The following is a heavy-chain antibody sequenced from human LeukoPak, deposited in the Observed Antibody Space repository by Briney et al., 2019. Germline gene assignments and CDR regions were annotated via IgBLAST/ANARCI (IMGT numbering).Heavy chain of an antibody. CDR1: GGTFSSYA. V-gene: IGHV1-69*05. Sequence: SVKVSCKASGGTFSSYAISWVRQAPGQGLEWMGRIIPIFGTANYAQKFQGRVTITTDESTSTAYMQLSSLRSEDTAVYYCAAAGTYYYDSSGYRDYWGQGTLVTVSS. D-gene: IGHD3-22*01. CDR2: IIPIFGTA. CDR3: AAAGTYYYDSSGYRDY. J-gene: IGHJ4*02.